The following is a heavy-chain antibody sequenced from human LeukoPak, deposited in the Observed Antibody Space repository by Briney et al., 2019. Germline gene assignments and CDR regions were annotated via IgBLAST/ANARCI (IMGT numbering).Heavy chain of an antibody. J-gene: IGHJ5*02. CDR2: ISGSGGST. CDR1: GFTFSSYA. D-gene: IGHD2-15*01. Sequence: TGGSLRLSCAASGFTFSSYAMSWVRQAPGKGLEWVSAISGSGGSTYYADSVKGRFTISRDNSKNTLYLQMNSLRAEDTAVYYCAKDSGLLPTASWFDPWGQGTLVTVSS. V-gene: IGHV3-23*01. CDR3: AKDSGLLPTASWFDP.